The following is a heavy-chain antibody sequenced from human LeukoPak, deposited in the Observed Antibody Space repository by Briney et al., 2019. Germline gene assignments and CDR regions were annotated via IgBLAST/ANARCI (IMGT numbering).Heavy chain of an antibody. V-gene: IGHV4-61*09. CDR2: IYTSGST. CDR1: GGSINSGSYY. D-gene: IGHD3-22*01. J-gene: IGHJ4*02. Sequence: SQTLSLTCAVSGGSINSGSYYWNWIRQPAGKGLEWIGHIYTSGSTNYNPSLKSRVSISMDASRNLFSLKLTSVTAADTAMYYCASSAYYYDSYGYYGTFYLDYWGQGTLVTVSS. CDR3: ASSAYYYDSYGYYGTFYLDY.